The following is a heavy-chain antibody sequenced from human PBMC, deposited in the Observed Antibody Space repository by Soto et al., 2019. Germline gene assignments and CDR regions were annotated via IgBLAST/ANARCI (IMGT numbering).Heavy chain of an antibody. CDR1: GGSISSSSYY. CDR2: IYYSGST. V-gene: IGHV4-39*01. Sequence: QLQLQESGPGLVKPSETLSLTCTVSGGSISSSSYYWGWIRQPPGKGLEWIGSIYYSGSTYYNPSLKSRVTIYVDTSKNQFPQKLSSVTAADTAVYYRARLCGNSHDYSDYGPIDAFDIWGQGTMVTVSS. J-gene: IGHJ3*02. D-gene: IGHD4-17*01. CDR3: ARLCGNSHDYSDYGPIDAFDI.